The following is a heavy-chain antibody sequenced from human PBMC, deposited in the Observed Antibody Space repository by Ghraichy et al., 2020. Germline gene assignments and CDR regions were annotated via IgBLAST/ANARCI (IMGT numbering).Heavy chain of an antibody. D-gene: IGHD3-10*01. V-gene: IGHV5-51*01. CDR1: GYTFNTKW. J-gene: IGHJ4*02. CDR3: ARARSGSYYSAVAY. Sequence: GGSLRLSCKGSGYTFNTKWIAWVRQTPGKGLEWVGIMYPDDSDTRYSPSFEGQVTISVDKSISTAYLQWSSLRASDTGMYYCARARSGSYYSAVAYWGQGTLVTVS. CDR2: MYPDDSDT.